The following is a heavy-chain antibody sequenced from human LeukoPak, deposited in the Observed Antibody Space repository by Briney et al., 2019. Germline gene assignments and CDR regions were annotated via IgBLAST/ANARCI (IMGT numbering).Heavy chain of an antibody. CDR2: ISAYYGNT. Sequence: ASVKLSCKAFGYTFPSYGISWVRQAPGHGREWMGWISAYYGNTDYAQKLQGRVTMTTDTSTSTADVELRSLRSDDTAVYYCARDRLSAAGGWDLVFDYWGQGTLVTVSS. V-gene: IGHV1-18*01. CDR3: ARDRLSAAGGWDLVFDY. D-gene: IGHD1-26*01. CDR1: GYTFPSYG. J-gene: IGHJ4*02.